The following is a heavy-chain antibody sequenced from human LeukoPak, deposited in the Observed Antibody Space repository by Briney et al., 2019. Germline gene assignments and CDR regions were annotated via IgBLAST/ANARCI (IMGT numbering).Heavy chain of an antibody. CDR3: ASGRRTYSSGWYDY. Sequence: SETLSLTCAVYGGSFSGYYWSWIRQPPGKGLEWIGEINHSGSTNYNPSLKSRVTISVDTSKDQFSLKLSSVTAADTAVYYCASGRRTYSSGWYDYWGQGTLVTVSS. D-gene: IGHD6-19*01. CDR1: GGSFSGYY. V-gene: IGHV4-34*01. CDR2: INHSGST. J-gene: IGHJ4*02.